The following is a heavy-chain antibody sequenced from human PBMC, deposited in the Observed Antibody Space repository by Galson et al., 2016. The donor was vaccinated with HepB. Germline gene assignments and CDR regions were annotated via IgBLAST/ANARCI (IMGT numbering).Heavy chain of an antibody. D-gene: IGHD4-23*01. CDR1: GGSISSGSYY. Sequence: LSLTCTVSGGSISSGSYYWSWIRQPAGKGLEWIGRIYSGGSTNYNPSLKSRVTISLDTSKNQFSLKLTAVTAADAAVYYCASVDYYYAMDVWGQGTTVTVSS. J-gene: IGHJ6*02. V-gene: IGHV4-61*02. CDR3: ASVDYYYAMDV. CDR2: IYSGGST.